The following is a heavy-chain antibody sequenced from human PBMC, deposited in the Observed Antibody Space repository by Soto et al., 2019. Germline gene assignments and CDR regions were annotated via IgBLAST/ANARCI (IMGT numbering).Heavy chain of an antibody. V-gene: IGHV4-34*01. CDR1: GGSFSGYY. CDR2: INHSGST. J-gene: IGHJ5*01. Sequence: SETLSLTCAVYGGSFSGYYWSWIRQPPGKGLEWIGEINHSGSTDYNPSLKSRVTISVDTPKNQFSLKLSSVTAADTAVYYCARAVAGTLKVCFRTPTRDGWFDSWGQGTLVTVSS. CDR3: ARAVAGTLKVCFRTPTRDGWFDS. D-gene: IGHD6-19*01.